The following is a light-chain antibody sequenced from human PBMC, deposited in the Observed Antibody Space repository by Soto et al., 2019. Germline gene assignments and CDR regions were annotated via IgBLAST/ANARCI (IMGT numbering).Light chain of an antibody. J-gene: IGKJ1*01. CDR1: QNIGTW. CDR3: QQYDSSRT. V-gene: IGKV1-5*01. CDR2: DVS. Sequence: DFQMTQSPSTLSASVGDRVTITCRASQNIGTWLAWYQQKPGGAPRLLIYDVSNLESGVPSRFSGSGSGPEFTLTITSLQPEDFGIYYCQQYDSSRTFGQGTKVDI.